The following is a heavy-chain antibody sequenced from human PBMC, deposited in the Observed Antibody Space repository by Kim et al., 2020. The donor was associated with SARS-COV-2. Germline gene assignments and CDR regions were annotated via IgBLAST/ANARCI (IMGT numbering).Heavy chain of an antibody. CDR3: ARDESLGAFDI. Sequence: GGSLRLSCAASGFTFSSYSMNWVRQAPGKGLEWVSSISSSSSYIYYADSVKGRFTISRDNAKNSLNLQMNSLRAEDTAVYYCARDESLGAFDIWGQGTMVTVSS. V-gene: IGHV3-21*01. CDR1: GFTFSSYS. D-gene: IGHD3-16*01. CDR2: ISSSSSYI. J-gene: IGHJ3*02.